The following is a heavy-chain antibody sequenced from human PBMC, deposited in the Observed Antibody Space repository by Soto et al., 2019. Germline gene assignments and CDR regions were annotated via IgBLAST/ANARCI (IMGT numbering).Heavy chain of an antibody. J-gene: IGHJ4*02. CDR3: ARPGTYHAILSCYSFDY. CDR1: GYSFTSYK. V-gene: IGHV5-51*01. CDR2: IYPGDSVT. D-gene: IGHD3-9*01. Sequence: GESLKISCKGSGYSFTSYKIAWVRQMPGKGLEWMGIIYPGDSVTRYSPSFQGQVTISADKSTSTAYLQWSILKASATAMYSCARPGTYHAILSCYSFDYCREATLVTFSS.